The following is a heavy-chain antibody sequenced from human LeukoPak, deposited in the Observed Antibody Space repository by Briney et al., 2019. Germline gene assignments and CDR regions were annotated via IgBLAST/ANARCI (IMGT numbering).Heavy chain of an antibody. CDR2: ITTTSAYI. CDR3: ARGGGKD. Sequence: TGGSLRLSCAASGFTFNEYTLNWVRQAPGKGLEWVSSITTTSAYIYYADSVKGRFTISRDNSKNTLYLQMNSLRAEDTAVYYCARGGGKDWGQGTLITVSS. CDR1: GFTFNEYT. V-gene: IGHV3-21*01. J-gene: IGHJ4*02. D-gene: IGHD4-23*01.